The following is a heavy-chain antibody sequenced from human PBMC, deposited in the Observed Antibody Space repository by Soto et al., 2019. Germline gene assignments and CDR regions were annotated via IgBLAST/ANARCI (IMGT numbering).Heavy chain of an antibody. D-gene: IGHD1-26*01. J-gene: IGHJ6*02. CDR2: INHSGST. Sequence: PSETLSLTCAVYGGSFSGYYWSWNRQPPGKGLEWIGEINHSGSTNYNPSLKSRVTISVDTSKNQFSLKLSAVTAADTAVYYCARGLLGGSYWNYYYYGMDVWGQGTTVTVSS. CDR3: ARGLLGGSYWNYYYYGMDV. V-gene: IGHV4-34*01. CDR1: GGSFSGYY.